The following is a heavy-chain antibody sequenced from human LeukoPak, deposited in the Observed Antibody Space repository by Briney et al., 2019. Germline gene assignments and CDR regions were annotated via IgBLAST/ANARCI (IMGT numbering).Heavy chain of an antibody. CDR1: GVSVSSGRYY. D-gene: IGHD6-13*01. V-gene: IGHV4-61*01. Sequence: PSETLSLTCTVSGVSVSSGRYYWRWIRQPPGKGLEWIGYIYYSGSTNYNPSLKSRVTISVDTSKNQFSLKLSSVTAADTAVYYCARAKIKPVYVRRRQQLVRVTGVDAFDIWGQGTMVTVSS. CDR2: IYYSGST. J-gene: IGHJ3*02. CDR3: ARAKIKPVYVRRRQQLVRVTGVDAFDI.